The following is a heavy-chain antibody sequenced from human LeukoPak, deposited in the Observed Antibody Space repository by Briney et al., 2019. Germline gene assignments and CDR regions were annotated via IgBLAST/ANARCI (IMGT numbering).Heavy chain of an antibody. CDR2: IYYSGST. D-gene: IGHD3-9*01. CDR3: ARWADYDILTGYPDY. CDR1: GGSISSYY. J-gene: IGHJ4*02. Sequence: PSETLSLTCTVSGGSISSYYWSWIRQPPGKGLEWIGYIYYSGSTNYNPSLKSRVTILVDTSKNQFSLKLSSVTAADTAVYYCARWADYDILTGYPDYWGQGTLVTVSS. V-gene: IGHV4-59*01.